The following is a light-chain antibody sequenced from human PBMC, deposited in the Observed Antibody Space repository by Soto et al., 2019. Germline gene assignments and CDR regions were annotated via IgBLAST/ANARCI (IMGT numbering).Light chain of an antibody. V-gene: IGLV2-8*01. J-gene: IGLJ1*01. CDR2: EVS. Sequence: QSALTQPPSAAGSPGQSVTISCTGTSTDVGGYNYVSWYQQYPGKAPKLMIYEVSKRPSGVPDRFSGSKSGNTASLTVSGLQAEDEADYCCSSYGGRYNYVFGTGTKVTVL. CDR1: STDVGGYNY. CDR3: SSYGGRYNYV.